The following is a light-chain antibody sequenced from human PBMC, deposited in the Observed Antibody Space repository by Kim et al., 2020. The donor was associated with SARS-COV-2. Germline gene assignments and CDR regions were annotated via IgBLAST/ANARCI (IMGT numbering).Light chain of an antibody. CDR2: AAS. J-gene: IGKJ5*01. CDR3: QQYYSYRIT. Sequence: ASTGDRVTITCRASQGISSYLAWYQQKPGKAPKLLIYAASTLQSGVPSRFSGSGSGTDFTLTISCLQSEDFATYYCQQYYSYRITFGQGTRLEIK. V-gene: IGKV1-8*01. CDR1: QGISSY.